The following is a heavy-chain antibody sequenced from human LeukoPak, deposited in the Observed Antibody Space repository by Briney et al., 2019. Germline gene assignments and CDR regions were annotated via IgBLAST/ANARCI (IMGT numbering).Heavy chain of an antibody. CDR2: IWYDGSNK. V-gene: IGHV3-33*01. CDR1: G. Sequence: GMDGGRITPEKRLEWVAVIWYDGSNKYYADSVKGRFTISRDNSKNTLYLQMNSLRAEDTAVYYCARYCSGGSCYGQRRYYYYMDVWGKGTTVTVSS. D-gene: IGHD2-15*01. CDR3: ARYCSGGSCYGQRRYYYYMDV. J-gene: IGHJ6*03.